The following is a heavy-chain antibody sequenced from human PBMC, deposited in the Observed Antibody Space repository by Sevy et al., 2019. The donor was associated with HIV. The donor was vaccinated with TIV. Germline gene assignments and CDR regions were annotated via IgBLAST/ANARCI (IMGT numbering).Heavy chain of an antibody. J-gene: IGHJ4*02. CDR1: GYTFTSYG. D-gene: IGHD4-17*01. CDR3: ARDRKYGDYSRIDY. CDR2: ISAYNGNT. V-gene: IGHV1-18*01. Sequence: ASLKVSCKASGYTFTSYGISWVRQAPGQGLEWMGWISAYNGNTNYAQKLQGRVTMTTDTSTSTAYMELRSLRSDDTAVYYCARDRKYGDYSRIDYWGQGTLVTVSS.